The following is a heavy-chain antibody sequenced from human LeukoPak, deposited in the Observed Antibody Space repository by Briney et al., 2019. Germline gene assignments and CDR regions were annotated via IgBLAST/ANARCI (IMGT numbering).Heavy chain of an antibody. CDR1: GYTFTGSGWY. CDR3: ARDGPAQMVDFDY. V-gene: IGHV1-2*02. D-gene: IGHD3-10*01. CDR2: IHPNNGAT. Sequence: DSVKVSCKASGYTFTGSGWYLYWLRQAPGQGLECVGWIHPNNGATLYAPKFQGRVAMTTDTSISTAYMELSRLRPDDTAMYYCARDGPAQMVDFDYWGQGTLVTVSS. J-gene: IGHJ4*02.